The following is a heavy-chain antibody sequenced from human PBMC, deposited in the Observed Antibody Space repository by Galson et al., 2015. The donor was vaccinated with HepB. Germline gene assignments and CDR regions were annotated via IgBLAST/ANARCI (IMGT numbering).Heavy chain of an antibody. CDR2: INPNSGGT. Sequence: SVKVSCKASGYTFTGYYMHWVRQAPGQGLEWMGRINPNSGGTNYAQKFQGRVTMTRDTSISTAYMELSRLRSDDTAVYYCARGGDDSSGYYYAYYYYYYGMDVWGQGTTVTVSS. D-gene: IGHD3-22*01. V-gene: IGHV1-2*06. CDR1: GYTFTGYY. J-gene: IGHJ6*02. CDR3: ARGGDDSSGYYYAYYYYYYGMDV.